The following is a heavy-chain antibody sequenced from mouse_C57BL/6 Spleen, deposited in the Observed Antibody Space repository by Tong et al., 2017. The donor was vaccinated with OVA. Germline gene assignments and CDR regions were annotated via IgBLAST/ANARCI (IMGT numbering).Heavy chain of an antibody. CDR3: ARNFGYYGSSYAWFAY. CDR1: GFTFSDYG. J-gene: IGHJ3*01. V-gene: IGHV5-17*01. Sequence: EVQLQESGGGLVKPGGSLKLSCAASGFTFSDYGMHWVRQAPEKGLEWVAYISSGSSTIYYADTVKGRFTISRDNAKNTLFLQMTSLRSEDTAMYYCARNFGYYGSSYAWFAYWGQGTLVTVSA. CDR2: ISSGSSTI. D-gene: IGHD1-1*01.